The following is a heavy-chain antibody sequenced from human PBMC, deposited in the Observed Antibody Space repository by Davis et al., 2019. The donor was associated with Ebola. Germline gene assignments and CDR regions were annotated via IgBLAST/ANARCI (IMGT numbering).Heavy chain of an antibody. CDR3: ATTYYDFWSGPEYFQH. Sequence: PGGSLRLSCAASGFTVSSNEMSWVRQAPGKGLEWVANIKQDGSEKYYADSVKGRFTISRDNAKNSLYLQMNSLRAEDTAVYYCATTYYDFWSGPEYFQHWGQGTLVTVSS. CDR2: IKQDGSEK. CDR1: GFTVSSNE. V-gene: IGHV3-7*01. J-gene: IGHJ1*01. D-gene: IGHD3-3*01.